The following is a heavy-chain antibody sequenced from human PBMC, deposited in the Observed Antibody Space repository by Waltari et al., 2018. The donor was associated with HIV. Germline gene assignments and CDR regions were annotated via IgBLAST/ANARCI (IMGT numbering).Heavy chain of an antibody. D-gene: IGHD3-3*01. V-gene: IGHV3-74*01. CDR2: IDTDGSTT. CDR1: GLPFSSYW. CDR3: ARDVAGRGGY. J-gene: IGHJ4*02. Sequence: EVQLVESGGDLVQPGGYLRLSCAASGLPFSSYWMHWVRQAPGKGLVWVSRIDTDGSTTTYADSVKGRFTISRDNAKNILYLQMNSLRVEDTAVYYCARDVAGRGGYWGQGTLVSVSS.